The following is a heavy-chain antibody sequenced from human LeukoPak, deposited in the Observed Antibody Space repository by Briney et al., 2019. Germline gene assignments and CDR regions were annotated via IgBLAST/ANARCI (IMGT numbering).Heavy chain of an antibody. D-gene: IGHD1-26*01. CDR2: ISYDGSNK. CDR1: GFNFSSYG. J-gene: IGHJ6*02. Sequence: GGSLRLSCAASGFNFSSYGMHWVRQAPGKGLQGVAVISYDGSNKYYADSVKGRFTISRDNSKNTLYMQMNSLRAEDTAVYYCAKETIFGEGATPADVWGQGTTVTVSS. CDR3: AKETIFGEGATPADV. V-gene: IGHV3-30*18.